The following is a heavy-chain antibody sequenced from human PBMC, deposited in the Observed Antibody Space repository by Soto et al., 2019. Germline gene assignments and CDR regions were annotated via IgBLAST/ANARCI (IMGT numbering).Heavy chain of an antibody. D-gene: IGHD6-13*01. CDR2: ISYDGSNK. Sequence: QVPLVESGGGVVQPGRSLRLSCAASGFTFSSYAMQWVRQAPGKGLEWVAVISYDGSNKHYADSVKGRFTISRDNSENTQYLQMNSLRAEDTAVYYCAKDGAAAGTFDYWGQGTLVTVSS. J-gene: IGHJ4*02. CDR3: AKDGAAAGTFDY. V-gene: IGHV3-30*18. CDR1: GFTFSSYA.